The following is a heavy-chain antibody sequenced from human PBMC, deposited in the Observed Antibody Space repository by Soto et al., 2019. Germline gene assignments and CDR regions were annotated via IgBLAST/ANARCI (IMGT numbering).Heavy chain of an antibody. J-gene: IGHJ6*02. CDR3: ARDTRREDGMDV. D-gene: IGHD6-6*01. CDR1: GGSVSSGSYY. CDR2: IYYSGST. V-gene: IGHV4-61*01. Sequence: PSETLSLTCTVSGGSVSSGSYYWSWLRQPPGKELEWIGYIYYSGSTNSNPSLKSRVTISVDTSKNQFSLKLSSVTAADTAVYYCARDTRREDGMDVWGQGTTVTVSS.